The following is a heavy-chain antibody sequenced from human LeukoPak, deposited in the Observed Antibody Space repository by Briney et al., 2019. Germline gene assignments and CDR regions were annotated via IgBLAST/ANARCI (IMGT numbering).Heavy chain of an antibody. CDR1: GGSISSYY. Sequence: SETLSLTCTVSGGSISSYYWSWIRQPPGKGLEWIGYIYYSGSTNYNPSLKSRVTISVDTSKNQFSLKLSSVTAADTAVYYCARGEEYGDNYFDYWGQGTLVIVSS. V-gene: IGHV4-59*01. J-gene: IGHJ4*02. CDR3: ARGEEYGDNYFDY. CDR2: IYYSGST. D-gene: IGHD4-17*01.